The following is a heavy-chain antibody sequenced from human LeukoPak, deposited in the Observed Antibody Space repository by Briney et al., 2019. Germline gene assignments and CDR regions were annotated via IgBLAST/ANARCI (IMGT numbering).Heavy chain of an antibody. V-gene: IGHV4-31*11. CDR2: IYDSGDT. D-gene: IGHD6-19*01. CDR1: GGSISSGDYY. Sequence: PSETLSLTCAVSGGSISSGDYYWSWIRQHPGKGLEWIGNIYDSGDTYYNPSLKSRLTISVDTSKNQFSLNLSSVTAADTAVYYCARIAVAGTPDYWGQGTLVPVSS. CDR3: ARIAVAGTPDY. J-gene: IGHJ4*02.